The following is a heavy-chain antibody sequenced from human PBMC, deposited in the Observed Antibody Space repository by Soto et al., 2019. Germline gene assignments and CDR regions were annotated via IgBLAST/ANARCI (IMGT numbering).Heavy chain of an antibody. CDR3: AKSPYYDYIWGSYLGYYFDY. CDR1: GFTFSSYA. J-gene: IGHJ4*02. CDR2: ISGSGGST. Sequence: GGSLRLSCAASGFTFSSYAMSWVRQAPGKGLEWVSAISGSGGSTYYADSVKGRFTISRDNSKNTLYLQMNSLRAEDTAVYYCAKSPYYDYIWGSYLGYYFDYWGQGTLVTVSS. D-gene: IGHD3-16*01. V-gene: IGHV3-23*01.